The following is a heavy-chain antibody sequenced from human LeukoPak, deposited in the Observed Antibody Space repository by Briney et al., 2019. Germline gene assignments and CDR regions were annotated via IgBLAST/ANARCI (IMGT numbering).Heavy chain of an antibody. Sequence: SETLSLTCAVSGYSISSGYYWGWIRQPPGKGLEWIGSIYHSGSTYYNPSLKSRVTISVDTSKNQFSLKLSSVTAADTAVYYCARDQLPSYYFDYWGQGTLVTVSS. CDR1: GYSISSGYY. J-gene: IGHJ4*02. CDR3: ARDQLPSYYFDY. D-gene: IGHD2-2*01. V-gene: IGHV4-38-2*02. CDR2: IYHSGST.